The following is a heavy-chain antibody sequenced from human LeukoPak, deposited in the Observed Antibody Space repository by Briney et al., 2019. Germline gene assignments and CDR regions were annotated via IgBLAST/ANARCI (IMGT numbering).Heavy chain of an antibody. CDR3: ARGPVRARFYFDF. J-gene: IGHJ4*02. D-gene: IGHD3-3*01. CDR1: GDSVNSPLYY. V-gene: IGHV4-39*02. CDR2: IFFSGST. Sequence: PSETLSLTCTVFGDSVNSPLYYWGWIRQPPGKGLEWIGSIFFSGSTSYHPSLRSRVTMSIDTSKNHFSLTLSSVSAADSAVYYCARGPVRARFYFDFWGQGSLVSVST.